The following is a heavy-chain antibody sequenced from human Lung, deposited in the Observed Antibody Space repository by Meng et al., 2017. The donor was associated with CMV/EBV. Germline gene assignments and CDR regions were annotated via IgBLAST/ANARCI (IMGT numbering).Heavy chain of an antibody. V-gene: IGHV3-73*01. CDR2: IRSKANNYAT. J-gene: IGHJ4*02. CDR1: GFSFSGSV. CDR3: TRLVGAADWFEPIEF. D-gene: IGHD3-10*01. Sequence: GGSLRLSCATSGFSFSGSVMHWVRQASGKGLEWVGRIRSKANNYATAYAESVKGRFTVSRDDSQKTAFLQMNSLKTEDTAVYYCTRLVGAADWFEPIEFLGQGXLVTVSS.